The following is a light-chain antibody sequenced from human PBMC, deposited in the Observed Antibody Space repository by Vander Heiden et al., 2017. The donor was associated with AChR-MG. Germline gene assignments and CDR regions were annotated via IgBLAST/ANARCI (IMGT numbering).Light chain of an antibody. Sequence: DIQLTQSPSFLSASVGDRVTITCRASQGIGSYLAWYQQKPGKAPNLLIYAASTLQSGVPSRFSGSGSGTEFTLTISSRQPEDFATYYCQHLNSYPITLGNGTKVYIK. CDR3: QHLNSYPIT. V-gene: IGKV1-9*01. CDR1: QGIGSY. J-gene: IGKJ3*01. CDR2: AAS.